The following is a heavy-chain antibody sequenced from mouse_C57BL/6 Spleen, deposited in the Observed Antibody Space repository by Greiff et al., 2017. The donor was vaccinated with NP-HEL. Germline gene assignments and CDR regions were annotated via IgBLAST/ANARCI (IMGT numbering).Heavy chain of an antibody. CDR2: IDPSDSYT. CDR3: AKSYYDYDDGARAMDY. Sequence: VKLQQPGAELVMPGASVKLSCKASGYTFTSYWMHWVKQRPGQGLEWIGEIDPSDSYTNYNQKFKGKSTLTVDKSSSTAYMQLSSLTSEDSAVYYCAKSYYDYDDGARAMDYWGQGTSVTVSS. J-gene: IGHJ4*01. V-gene: IGHV1-69*01. D-gene: IGHD2-4*01. CDR1: GYTFTSYW.